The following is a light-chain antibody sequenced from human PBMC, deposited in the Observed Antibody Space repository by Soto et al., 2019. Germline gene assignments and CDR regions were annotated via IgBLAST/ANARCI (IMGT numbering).Light chain of an antibody. CDR2: GAS. CDR3: QQYHYWPYT. J-gene: IGKJ2*01. V-gene: IGKV3-15*01. CDR1: QSVTSN. Sequence: EIVMTQSPATLSVSPGGRATLSCRASQSVTSNLAWYQQKPGQAPRLLIYGASTRATGIPARFHGSGSGTDFTLTISSLQSEDFAVYYCQQYHYWPYTFGQGTNLEIK.